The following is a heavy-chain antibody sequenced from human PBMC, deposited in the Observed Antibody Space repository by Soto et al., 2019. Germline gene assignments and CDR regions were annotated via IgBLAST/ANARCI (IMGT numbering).Heavy chain of an antibody. Sequence: PGGSLRLSCAASGFTFSSYSMNWVRQAPGKGLEWVSSISSSSSYTNYADSVKGRFTISRDNAKNSLYLQMNSLRAEDTAVYYCARGAGSGDFVGYYGMDVWGQGTTVTVSS. J-gene: IGHJ6*02. D-gene: IGHD3-10*01. CDR1: GFTFSSYS. V-gene: IGHV3-21*01. CDR3: ARGAGSGDFVGYYGMDV. CDR2: ISSSSSYT.